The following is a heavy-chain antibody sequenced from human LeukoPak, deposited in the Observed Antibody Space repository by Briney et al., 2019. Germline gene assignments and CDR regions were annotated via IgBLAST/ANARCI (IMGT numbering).Heavy chain of an antibody. D-gene: IGHD2-2*01. CDR1: GFTFSSYA. Sequence: PGGSLRLSCAASGFTFSSYAMHWVRQAPGKGLEWVAVISYDGSNKYYADSVQGRFTISRDNSKNTLYLQMNSLRAEDTAVYYCARVPKYCSSTSCYGDYYGMDVWGQGTTVTVSS. CDR3: ARVPKYCSSTSCYGDYYGMDV. J-gene: IGHJ6*02. CDR2: ISYDGSNK. V-gene: IGHV3-30*04.